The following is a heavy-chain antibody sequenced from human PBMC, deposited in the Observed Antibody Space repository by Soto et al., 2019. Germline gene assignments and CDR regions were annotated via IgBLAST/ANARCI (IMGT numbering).Heavy chain of an antibody. J-gene: IGHJ4*02. V-gene: IGHV4-59*01. CDR2: IYYSGST. D-gene: IGHD6-19*01. CDR1: GGSISSYY. Sequence: PSETLSLTCTVSGGSISSYYWSWIRQPPGKGLEWIGYIYYSGSTNYNPSLKSRVTISVDTSKNQFSLKLSSVTAADTAVYYCASPTRYSSGWYYFDYWGQGTLVTVSS. CDR3: ASPTRYSSGWYYFDY.